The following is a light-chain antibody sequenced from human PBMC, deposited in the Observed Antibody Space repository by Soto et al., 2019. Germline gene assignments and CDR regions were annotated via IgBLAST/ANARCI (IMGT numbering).Light chain of an antibody. CDR2: QAS. CDR3: QQYYSSSWT. CDR1: QTISTY. V-gene: IGKV1-5*03. J-gene: IGKJ1*01. Sequence: DIQMTQSPSTLSASVGDRVTITCRASQTISTYLAWYQQKPGKAPKVLIYQASSLESGVPSRFSGSGSGTEFTRTISSLQPDDFATYFCQQYYSSSWTFGLETKVE.